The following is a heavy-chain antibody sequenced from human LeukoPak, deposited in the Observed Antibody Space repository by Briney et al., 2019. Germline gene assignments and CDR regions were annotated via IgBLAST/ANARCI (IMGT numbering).Heavy chain of an antibody. CDR3: AIPGNDYSNYDDAFDI. J-gene: IGHJ3*02. V-gene: IGHV1-69*05. CDR1: GGTFSSYA. D-gene: IGHD4-11*01. CDR2: IIPIFGTA. Sequence: SVKVSCKASGGTFSSYAISWVRQAPGQGLEWMGGIIPIFGTANYAQKFQGRVTITTDESTSTAYMELSSLRSEDTAVYYCAIPGNDYSNYDDAFDIWGQGTMVTVSS.